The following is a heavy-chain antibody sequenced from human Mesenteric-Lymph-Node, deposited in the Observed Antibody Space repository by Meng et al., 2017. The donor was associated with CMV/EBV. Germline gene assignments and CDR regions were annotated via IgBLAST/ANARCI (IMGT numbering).Heavy chain of an antibody. Sequence: ASVKVSCKASDYTFTDYFMHWVRQAPGQGLEWMGWISPNSGATHYAQKFQGRVTMTRDTSISTAYMDLSSLRSDDTAVYYCARKETPNYYYYYGMDVWGQGTTVTVSS. D-gene: IGHD2-15*01. CDR1: DYTFTDYF. V-gene: IGHV1-2*02. CDR3: ARKETPNYYYYYGMDV. J-gene: IGHJ6*02. CDR2: ISPNSGAT.